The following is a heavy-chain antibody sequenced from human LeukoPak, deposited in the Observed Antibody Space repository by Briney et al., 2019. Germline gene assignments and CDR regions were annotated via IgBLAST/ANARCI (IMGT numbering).Heavy chain of an antibody. CDR1: GGTFSSYA. D-gene: IGHD3-22*01. J-gene: IGHJ3*02. CDR3: ARDKGNYYDSSGYYGAFDI. Sequence: SVKVSCKASGGTFSSYAISWVRQAPGQGLEWMGGIIPIFGTANYAQKFQGRVTITADEATSTAYMELSSLRSEDTAVYYCARDKGNYYDSSGYYGAFDIWGQGTMVTVSS. CDR2: IIPIFGTA. V-gene: IGHV1-69*01.